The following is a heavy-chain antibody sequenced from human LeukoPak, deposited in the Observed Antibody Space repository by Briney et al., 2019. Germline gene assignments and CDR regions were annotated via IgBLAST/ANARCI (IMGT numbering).Heavy chain of an antibody. Sequence: SETLSLTCTVSGASISSYYYNWIRQTAGRGLEWIGRLYTSGSTDYNPSLKSRVTISVDTSNNQFSLNLNSVTAADTAVYFCARDLSGSLYFDYWGQGVLVTVSS. CDR1: GASISSYY. CDR3: ARDLSGSLYFDY. D-gene: IGHD3-10*01. CDR2: LYTSGST. V-gene: IGHV4-4*07. J-gene: IGHJ4*02.